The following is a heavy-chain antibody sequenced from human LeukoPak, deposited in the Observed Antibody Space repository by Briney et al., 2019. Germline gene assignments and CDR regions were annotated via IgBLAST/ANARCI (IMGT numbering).Heavy chain of an antibody. CDR3: ARAQTLFWEFDGFDI. D-gene: IGHD3-3*01. CDR2: MTVTDKI. CDR1: GFTFSSHS. J-gene: IGHJ3*02. V-gene: IGHV3-69-1*01. Sequence: GGSLRLSCAASGFTFSSHSINWVRQAPGKGLEWIATMTVTDKIYYADSVKGRFTISRDNAENSVYLQMNSLRDEDTAVYSCARAQTLFWEFDGFDIWGRGTKVTVSS.